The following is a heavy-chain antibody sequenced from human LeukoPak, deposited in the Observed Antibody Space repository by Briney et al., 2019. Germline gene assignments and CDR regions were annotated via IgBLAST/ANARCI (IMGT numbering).Heavy chain of an antibody. D-gene: IGHD3-22*01. V-gene: IGHV3-7*01. CDR2: IKQDGSDK. J-gene: IGHJ4*02. CDR3: ARDLYYDSSPYSKGYFDY. Sequence: GGSLRLFCAASGFTFSAYWMSWVRQAPGRGLEWVAYIKQDGSDKYYVDSVKGRFTISRDNTKKSLYLHMNGLRAEDTALYFCARDLYYDSSPYSKGYFDYWGQGALVTVSS. CDR1: GFTFSAYW.